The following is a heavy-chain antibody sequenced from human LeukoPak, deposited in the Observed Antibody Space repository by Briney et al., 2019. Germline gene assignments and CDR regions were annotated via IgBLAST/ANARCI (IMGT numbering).Heavy chain of an antibody. Sequence: GGSLRLSCAASGFTFSSYAMSWVRQAPGRGLEWVSAISGSGGSTYYADSVKGRFTISRDNSKNTLYLQMNSLRAEDTAVYYCAKDLGSRRLAPDAFDIWGQGTMVTVSS. CDR1: GFTFSSYA. CDR3: AKDLGSRRLAPDAFDI. J-gene: IGHJ3*02. D-gene: IGHD7-27*01. V-gene: IGHV3-23*01. CDR2: ISGSGGST.